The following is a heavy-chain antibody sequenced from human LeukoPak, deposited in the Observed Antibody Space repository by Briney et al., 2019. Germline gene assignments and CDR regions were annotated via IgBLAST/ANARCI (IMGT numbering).Heavy chain of an antibody. D-gene: IGHD2-15*01. J-gene: IGHJ4*02. V-gene: IGHV3-7*01. CDR3: ARDAGYCSGGSCSDLFDY. CDR1: GFTFSSYW. Sequence: GGSLRLSCAAPGFTFSSYWMSWVRQAPGKGLEWVANIKQDGSEKYYVDSVKGRFTISRDNAKNSLYLQMNSLRVEDTAVYYCARDAGYCSGGSCSDLFDYWGQGTLVTVSS. CDR2: IKQDGSEK.